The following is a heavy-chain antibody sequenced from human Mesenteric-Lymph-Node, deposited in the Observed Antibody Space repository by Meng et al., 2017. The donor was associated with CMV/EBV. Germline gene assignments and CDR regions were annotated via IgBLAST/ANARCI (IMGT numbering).Heavy chain of an antibody. CDR2: IYSGGST. CDR3: ARESDSSGYYPDGFDI. J-gene: IGHJ3*02. D-gene: IGHD3-22*01. V-gene: IGHV3-66*02. CDR1: GFTVSSNY. Sequence: LSLTCAASGFTVSSNYMNWVRQAPGKGLEWVSIIYSGGSTYYADSVKGRFTISRDNSENTLYLQMNSLRTEDTAVYYCARESDSSGYYPDGFDIWGQGTMVTVSS.